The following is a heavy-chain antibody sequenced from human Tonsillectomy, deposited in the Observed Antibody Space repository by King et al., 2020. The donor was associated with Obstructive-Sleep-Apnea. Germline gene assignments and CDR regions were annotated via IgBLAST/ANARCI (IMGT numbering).Heavy chain of an antibody. D-gene: IGHD1-26*01. V-gene: IGHV4-59*11. CDR3: ARDTGSYLY. J-gene: IGHJ4*02. CDR2: IYNSVDS. Sequence: QLQESGPGLVRPSETLSVTCTVSYNSISSHYWSWIRQPPGRGLEWIGYIYNSVDSNYNPSLKNRVTISVDTSKNQFSLKLTSVTAADTAVYYCARDTGSYLYWGQGTLVTVSS. CDR1: YNSISSHY.